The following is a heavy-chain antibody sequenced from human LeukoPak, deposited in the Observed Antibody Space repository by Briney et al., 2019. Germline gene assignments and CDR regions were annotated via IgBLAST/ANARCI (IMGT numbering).Heavy chain of an antibody. J-gene: IGHJ4*02. Sequence: GGSLRLSCAASGFTFSSYAMSWVRQAPGKGLEWVSAISGSGGSTHYADSVKGRFTISRDNSKNTLYLQMNSLRAEDTAVYYCAKGYCSSTSCYFHYWGQGTLVTVSS. D-gene: IGHD2-2*01. V-gene: IGHV3-23*01. CDR3: AKGYCSSTSCYFHY. CDR1: GFTFSSYA. CDR2: ISGSGGST.